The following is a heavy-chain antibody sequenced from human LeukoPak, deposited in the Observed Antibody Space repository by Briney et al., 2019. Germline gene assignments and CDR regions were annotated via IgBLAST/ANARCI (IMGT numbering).Heavy chain of an antibody. CDR3: ARHPRQWLPQFDY. Sequence: SQTLSLTCTVSGGSISSGSYYWSWIRQPAGKGLEWIGRIYTSGSTNYNPSLKSRVTMSVDTSKNQFSLKLSSVTAADTAVYYCARHPRQWLPQFDYWGQGTLVTVSS. J-gene: IGHJ4*02. CDR1: GGSISSGSYY. CDR2: IYTSGST. V-gene: IGHV4-61*02. D-gene: IGHD5-12*01.